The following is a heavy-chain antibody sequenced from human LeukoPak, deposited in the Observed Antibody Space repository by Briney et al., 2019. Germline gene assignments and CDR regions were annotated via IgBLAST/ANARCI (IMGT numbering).Heavy chain of an antibody. J-gene: IGHJ3*02. CDR2: ISGSGGST. V-gene: IGHV3-23*01. CDR3: AKEERITMIVVVIGAFDI. CDR1: GGSFSGYY. Sequence: ETLSLTCAVYGGSFSGYYWSWIRQPPGKGLEWVSAISGSGGSTNCADSVKGRFTISRDNSKNTLYLQMNSLRAEDTAVYYCAKEERITMIVVVIGAFDIWGQGTMVTVSS. D-gene: IGHD3-22*01.